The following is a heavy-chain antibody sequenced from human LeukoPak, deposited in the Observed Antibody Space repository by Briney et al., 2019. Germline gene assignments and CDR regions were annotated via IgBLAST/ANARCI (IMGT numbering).Heavy chain of an antibody. Sequence: ASVKVSCKASGYTFINYYMHWVRRAPGQGLEWMGIINPGGGSTNYAQRFQGRVTITADESTSTAYMELSSLRSEDTAVYYCARGRVGPNAFDIWGQGTMVTVSS. J-gene: IGHJ3*02. CDR3: ARGRVGPNAFDI. V-gene: IGHV1-46*01. D-gene: IGHD1-26*01. CDR2: INPGGGST. CDR1: GYTFINYY.